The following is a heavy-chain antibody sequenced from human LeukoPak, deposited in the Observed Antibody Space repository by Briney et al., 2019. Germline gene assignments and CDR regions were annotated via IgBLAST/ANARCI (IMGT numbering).Heavy chain of an antibody. CDR1: GYTFTGYY. D-gene: IGHD3-10*01. V-gene: IGHV1-2*02. CDR3: ARRISLIRGVSEGPGFDP. J-gene: IGHJ5*02. Sequence: ASVKVSCKASGYTFTGYYMHWVRQAPGQGLEWMAWIIPNSGGTNYAQKFQGRVTMTRDTSISTAYMELSRLRSDDTAAYNCARRISLIRGVSEGPGFDPWGQGTLVSVSS. CDR2: IIPNSGGT.